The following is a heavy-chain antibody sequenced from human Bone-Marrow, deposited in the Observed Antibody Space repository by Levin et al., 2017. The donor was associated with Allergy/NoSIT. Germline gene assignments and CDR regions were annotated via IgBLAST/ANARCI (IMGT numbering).Heavy chain of an antibody. D-gene: IGHD4-17*01. CDR2: IDWDGDT. V-gene: IGHV2-70*01. CDR3: ARTVEETTVTTAFDT. CDR1: GFSLKTSGMC. Sequence: SGPTLVKPTQTLTLTCTFSGFSLKTSGMCVTWIRQPPGKALEWLALIDWDGDTYYNTSLKTRLTISKDTSKNQVRLTMTNVGPVDTATYYCARTVEETTVTTAFDTWGQGMLVTVSS. J-gene: IGHJ5*02.